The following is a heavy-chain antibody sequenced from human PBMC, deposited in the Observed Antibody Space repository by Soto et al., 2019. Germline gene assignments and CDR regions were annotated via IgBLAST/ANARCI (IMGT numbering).Heavy chain of an antibody. D-gene: IGHD1-26*01. CDR3: ARGGLGATTALDY. CDR1: GGSISSSSYY. Sequence: SETLSLTCTVSGGSISSSSYYWGWIRQPPGKGLEWIGSIYYSGSTYYNPSLKSRVTISVDTSKNQFSLQLNSVTPEDTAVYYCARGGLGATTALDYWGQGILVTVSS. CDR2: IYYSGST. J-gene: IGHJ4*02. V-gene: IGHV4-39*01.